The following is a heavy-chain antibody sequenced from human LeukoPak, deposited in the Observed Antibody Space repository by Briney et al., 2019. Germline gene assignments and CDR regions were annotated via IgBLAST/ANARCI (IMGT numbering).Heavy chain of an antibody. J-gene: IGHJ4*02. D-gene: IGHD4-17*01. CDR2: ISTYNGNT. CDR1: GYTFTKYG. V-gene: IGHV1-18*01. CDR3: ARGDDYGDYWGLY. Sequence: GASVKVSCKASGYTFTKYGITWVRQAPGQGLGWVGWISTYNGNTNYAQKLQGRVTMTTDTSTSTAYMELRSLISDDAAVYYCARGDDYGDYWGLYWGQGTLVTVSS.